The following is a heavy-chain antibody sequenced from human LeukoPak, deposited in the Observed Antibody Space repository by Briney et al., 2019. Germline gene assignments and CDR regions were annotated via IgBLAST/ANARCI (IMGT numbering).Heavy chain of an antibody. Sequence: SETLSLTCTVSGGSISGYYWTWIRQPPGKGLEWIGYIYYTGSTDYNPSLKSRVTLSLDTSKNQFSLKLSSVTAADTAVYYCARAYSTSSVYFDYWGQGTLVAVS. V-gene: IGHV4-59*01. J-gene: IGHJ4*02. CDR2: IYYTGST. CDR3: ARAYSTSSVYFDY. CDR1: GGSISGYY. D-gene: IGHD6-6*01.